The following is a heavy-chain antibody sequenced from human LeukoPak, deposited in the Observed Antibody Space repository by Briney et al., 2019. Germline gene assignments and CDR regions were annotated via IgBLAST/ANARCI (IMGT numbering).Heavy chain of an antibody. D-gene: IGHD4-17*01. CDR2: ISGSGGTT. CDR3: AKDRYGDHRPADAFDI. V-gene: IGHV3-23*01. Sequence: GGSLRLSRAPSGVTSCIYAMSCVPQAPGKGLEWVSAISGSGGTTYYADSVKGRFTISRDNSKNTLYLQLNSLRAEDTAVYYCAKDRYGDHRPADAFDIWVQVTMVTVSS. CDR1: GVTSCIYA. J-gene: IGHJ3*02.